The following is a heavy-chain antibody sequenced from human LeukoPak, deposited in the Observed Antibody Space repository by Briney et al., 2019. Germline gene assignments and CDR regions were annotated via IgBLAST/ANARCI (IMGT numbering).Heavy chain of an antibody. V-gene: IGHV1-69*05. CDR3: ASEGLPTHGAFHI. J-gene: IGHJ3*02. CDR1: GGTFSRYA. Sequence: GSSVKVSCKASGGTFSRYAISWVRQAPGQRLEWMGGIIPIFGTANYAQKFQGRVTITTDESTSTAYMELSSLRSEDTAVYYCASEGLPTHGAFHIWGQGTKVTDSS. D-gene: IGHD5-18*01. CDR2: IIPIFGTA.